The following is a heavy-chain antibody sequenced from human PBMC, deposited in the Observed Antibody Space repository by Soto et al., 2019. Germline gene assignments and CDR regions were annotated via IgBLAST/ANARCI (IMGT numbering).Heavy chain of an antibody. D-gene: IGHD2-15*01. CDR1: GISIRSDNW. CDR3: AXXTXYGGRCDTAFQI. J-gene: IGHJ3*02. V-gene: IGHV4-4*02. CDR2: IYHTGGT. Sequence: QVQLQESGPGLVKPSGTLSLTCAVSGISIRSDNWWSWVRQPPGKGLEWMGEIYHTGGTFYNPSLKSRVTVSLDKSNNQFSLRLTSVTAADTXXYYXAXXTXYGGRCDTAFQIWGQGTTVTVSP.